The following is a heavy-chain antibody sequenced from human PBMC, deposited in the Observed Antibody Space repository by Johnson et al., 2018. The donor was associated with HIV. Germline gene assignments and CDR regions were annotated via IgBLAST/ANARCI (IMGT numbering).Heavy chain of an antibody. J-gene: IGHJ3*02. CDR1: GFTFSDYY. CDR2: ISYDGTNT. V-gene: IGHV3-30*14. CDR3: ARRYCSSTSCYKGRAFDI. D-gene: IGHD2-2*02. Sequence: QVQLVESGGGLVKPGGSLRLSCAASGFTFSDYYMSWIRQAPGKGLEWVAVISYDGTNTYYADSVKGRFTSSRDNSKNTLYLQMNSLRAEDTAVYYCARRYCSSTSCYKGRAFDIWGQGTMVTVSS.